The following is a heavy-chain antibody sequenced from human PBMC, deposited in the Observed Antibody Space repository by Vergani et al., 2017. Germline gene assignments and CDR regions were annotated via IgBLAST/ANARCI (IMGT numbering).Heavy chain of an antibody. Sequence: VELLESGGGLAQPGGSLRLSCAASGFTFSSYDMHWVRQATGKGLEWVSAIGTAGDTYYPGSVKGRFTISRENAKNSLYLQMNSLRAGDTAIYYCARAVSTTVGDPPGYWGQGTLVTVSS. CDR3: ARAVSTTVGDPPGY. CDR2: IGTAGDT. CDR1: GFTFSSYD. V-gene: IGHV3-13*01. D-gene: IGHD4-23*01. J-gene: IGHJ4*02.